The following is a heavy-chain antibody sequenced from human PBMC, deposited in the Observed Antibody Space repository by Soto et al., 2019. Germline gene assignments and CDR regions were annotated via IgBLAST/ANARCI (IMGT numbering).Heavy chain of an antibody. D-gene: IGHD1-26*01. J-gene: IGHJ4*02. CDR2: IVPLLGLT. Sequence: QVPLVQSGAEVKKPGSSVKVSCEASGGTSTIYTITWVRQAPGKGLAWMGRIVPLLGLTNYARDFQDRVTNTADSSTSTAYMELSSLRLDDTDGYCCATEKYGAGRVGVFFWGQGTQVTVSS. CDR1: GGTSTIYT. V-gene: IGHV1-69*08. CDR3: ATEKYGAGRVGVFF.